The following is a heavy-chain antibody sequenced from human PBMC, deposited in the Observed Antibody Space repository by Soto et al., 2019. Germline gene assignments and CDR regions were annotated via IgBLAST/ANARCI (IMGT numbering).Heavy chain of an antibody. J-gene: IGHJ5*01. V-gene: IGHV3-23*01. CDR1: RPTFSSYS. CDR3: WGVVVLDATATNWFD. Sequence: GVSLTLSCPPSRPTFSSYSINWARHAPKEGLEWVSAISGSGGSTYYADSVKGRFTISRDNSKHTLYLQMNSLRAEHTAVYSCWGVVVLDATATNWFD. D-gene: IGHD4-17*01. CDR2: ISGSGGST.